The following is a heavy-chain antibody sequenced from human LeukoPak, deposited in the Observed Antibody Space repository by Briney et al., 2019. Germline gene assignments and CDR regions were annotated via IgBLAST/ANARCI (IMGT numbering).Heavy chain of an antibody. V-gene: IGHV3-53*01. CDR3: AKWGDYDVLTGYYVSDY. J-gene: IGHJ4*02. CDR1: GFTVSSNH. CDR2: IYSGGST. Sequence: PGGSLRLSCAASGFTVSSNHMSWVRQAPGKGLEWVSVIYSGGSTDYADSVKGRFTISRDNLKNTLYPQMNSLRAEDTAVYYCAKWGDYDVLTGYYVSDYWGQGTLVTVSS. D-gene: IGHD3-9*01.